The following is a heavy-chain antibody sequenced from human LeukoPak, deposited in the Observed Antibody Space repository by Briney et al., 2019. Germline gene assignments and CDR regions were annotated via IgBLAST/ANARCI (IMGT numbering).Heavy chain of an antibody. CDR2: ISSSSSYI. D-gene: IGHD1-26*01. CDR3: ARELLELLDAFDI. Sequence: PGGSLRLSCAASGFTFSSYSMNWVRQAPGKGLEWVSSISSSSSYIYYADSVKGRFTISRDYAKNSLYLQMNSLRAEDTAVYYCARELLELLDAFDIWGQGTMVTVSS. V-gene: IGHV3-21*01. J-gene: IGHJ3*02. CDR1: GFTFSSYS.